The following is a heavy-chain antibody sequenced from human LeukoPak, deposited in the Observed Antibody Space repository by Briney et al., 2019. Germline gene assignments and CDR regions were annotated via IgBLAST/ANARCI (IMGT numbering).Heavy chain of an antibody. J-gene: IGHJ6*03. Sequence: ASVKVSCKASGYTFTSYYMHWVRQAPGQGLEWMGWINPNSGGTNYAQKFQGRVTMTRDTSISTAYMELSRLRSDDTAVYYCARLKEQWLRFNYYYYMDVWGKGTTVTVSS. D-gene: IGHD5-12*01. CDR3: ARLKEQWLRFNYYYYMDV. CDR2: INPNSGGT. V-gene: IGHV1-2*02. CDR1: GYTFTSYY.